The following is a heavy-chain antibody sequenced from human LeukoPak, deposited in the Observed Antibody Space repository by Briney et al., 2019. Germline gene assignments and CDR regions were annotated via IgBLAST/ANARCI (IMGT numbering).Heavy chain of an antibody. J-gene: IGHJ4*02. CDR2: INPSGGST. V-gene: IGHV1-46*01. Sequence: ASVKVSCKASGYTFTSYYMHWVRQAPGQGLEWMGIINPSGGSTSYAQKFQGRVTITRDTSTSTVYMELSSLRSEDTAAYYCARGVGYSSGWYHIFDYWGQGTLVTVSS. CDR3: ARGVGYSSGWYHIFDY. D-gene: IGHD6-19*01. CDR1: GYTFTSYY.